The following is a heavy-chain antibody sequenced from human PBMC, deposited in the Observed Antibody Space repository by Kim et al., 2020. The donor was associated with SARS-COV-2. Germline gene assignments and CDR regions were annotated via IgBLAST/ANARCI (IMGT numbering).Heavy chain of an antibody. V-gene: IGHV3-23*01. J-gene: IGHJ3*02. CDR1: GFTFSSYA. CDR2: ISGSGGST. Sequence: GGSLRLSCAASGFTFSSYAMSWVRQAPGKGLEWVSAISGSGGSTYYADSVKGRFTISRDNSKNTLYLQMNSLRAEDTAVYYCANLEGYRTSIEAFDIWGQGTMVTVSS. CDR3: ANLEGYRTSIEAFDI. D-gene: IGHD3-16*02.